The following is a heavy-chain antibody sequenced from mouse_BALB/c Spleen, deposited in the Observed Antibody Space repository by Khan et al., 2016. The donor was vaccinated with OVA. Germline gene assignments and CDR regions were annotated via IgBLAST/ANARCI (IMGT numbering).Heavy chain of an antibody. CDR3: ARVYGGDFDY. D-gene: IGHD1-1*01. CDR1: GYSITTDYA. V-gene: IGHV3-2*02. Sequence: QLEESGPGLVKPSQSLSLTCTVTGYSITTDYAWNWIRQFPGNKLEWMGYISYSGNTKYNPSLKSRISFTRDTSKNQFFLQLKSVTTEDTARYYCARVYGGDFDYWGQGTTLTVSS. CDR2: ISYSGNT. J-gene: IGHJ2*01.